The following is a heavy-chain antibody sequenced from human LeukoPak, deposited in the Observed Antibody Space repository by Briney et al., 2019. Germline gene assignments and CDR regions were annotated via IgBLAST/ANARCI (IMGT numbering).Heavy chain of an antibody. J-gene: IGHJ4*02. V-gene: IGHV4-34*08. CDR2: IDHSGST. CDR1: GFTFSDYY. Sequence: GSLRLSCAASGFTFSDYYMSWIRQPPGKGLEWIGEIDHSGSTNYNPSLKSRVTISVDTSKNQFSLKLSSVTAADTAVYYCAGGSYQSGGFDYWGQGTLVTVSS. D-gene: IGHD1-26*01. CDR3: AGGSYQSGGFDY.